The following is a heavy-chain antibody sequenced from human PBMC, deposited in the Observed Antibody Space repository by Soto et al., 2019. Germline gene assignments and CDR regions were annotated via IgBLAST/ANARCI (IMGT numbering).Heavy chain of an antibody. CDR3: ARADSGDIVVVPAAAAYSLYYHGMDV. CDR1: GGTFSSYA. CDR2: IIPIFGTA. Sequence: QVQLVQSGAEVKKPGSSVKVSCKASGGTFSSYAISWVRQAPGQGLEWMGGIIPIFGTANYAQKFQGRVTIHADESTSTAYTELSSLMSENTAVYHSARADSGDIVVVPAAAAYSLYYHGMDVWGQGTTVTVSS. J-gene: IGHJ6*02. V-gene: IGHV1-69*01. D-gene: IGHD2-2*01.